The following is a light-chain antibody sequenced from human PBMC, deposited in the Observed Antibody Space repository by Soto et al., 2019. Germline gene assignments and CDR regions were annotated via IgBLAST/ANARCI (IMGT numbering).Light chain of an antibody. Sequence: EIVLTQSPGTLSLSPGEEATLSCRASQSVDSNYLAWYQQKPGQTPRLIIYGASGRADGIPHRFSGSGFGTDFTLTISKVEPEDFAVYYCQQRSNWPQTFGQGTKVDIK. J-gene: IGKJ1*01. CDR1: QSVDSNY. CDR2: GAS. V-gene: IGKV3D-20*02. CDR3: QQRSNWPQT.